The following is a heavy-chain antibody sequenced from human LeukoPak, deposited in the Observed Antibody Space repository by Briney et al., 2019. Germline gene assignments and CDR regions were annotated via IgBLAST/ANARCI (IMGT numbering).Heavy chain of an antibody. J-gene: IGHJ4*02. D-gene: IGHD3-22*01. Sequence: GGSLRLSCAASGFTFDDYAMHWVRQAPGKGLEWVSGISWNGGSIAYADSVKGRFTISRDNAKNSLYLQMNSLRAEDMALYYCAKESSGYYRYFDYWGQGTLVTVSS. CDR3: AKESSGYYRYFDY. CDR2: ISWNGGSI. V-gene: IGHV3-9*03. CDR1: GFTFDDYA.